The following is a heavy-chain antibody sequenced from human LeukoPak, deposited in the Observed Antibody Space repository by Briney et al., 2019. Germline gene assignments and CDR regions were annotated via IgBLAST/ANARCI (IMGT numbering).Heavy chain of an antibody. Sequence: ASVKVSCKTSGYTFTAYYMHWVRQAPGQGLEWMGWINPNSGATNYAQKFQGRVTMTRDTSISTAYMELSSLRSDDTAVYYCARVVDPGISPLKYYFDYWGQGTLVTVSS. V-gene: IGHV1-2*02. CDR2: INPNSGAT. D-gene: IGHD1-14*01. CDR1: GYTFTAYY. J-gene: IGHJ4*02. CDR3: ARVVDPGISPLKYYFDY.